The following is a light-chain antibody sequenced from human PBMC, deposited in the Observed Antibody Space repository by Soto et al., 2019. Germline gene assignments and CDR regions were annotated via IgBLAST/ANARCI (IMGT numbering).Light chain of an antibody. Sequence: DIQMTQSPSSLSASVGDRVTITCRASQGFGNYLAWYQQKPGKAPNLLIYAASTLQSGVPSRFSGSGSGTDFTLTISSLQPEDVATYYCQKYNSAPWTFGQGTKVEIK. J-gene: IGKJ1*01. CDR1: QGFGNY. CDR2: AAS. CDR3: QKYNSAPWT. V-gene: IGKV1-27*01.